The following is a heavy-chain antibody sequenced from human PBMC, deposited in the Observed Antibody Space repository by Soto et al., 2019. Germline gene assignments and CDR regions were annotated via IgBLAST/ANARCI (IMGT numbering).Heavy chain of an antibody. CDR3: AAGKKSYLYGMDV. Sequence: QVQLVESGGGVVQPGRSLRLSCAASGLTFSSCAMHWVRQAPGKGLEWVALISYDGSNKYYVDSVQGRFTISRDNSKNPLDMETNSLREEDTAVYYFAAGKKSYLYGMDVWGQGTTVNVSS. CDR2: ISYDGSNK. J-gene: IGHJ6*01. V-gene: IGHV3-30*03. CDR1: GLTFSSCA.